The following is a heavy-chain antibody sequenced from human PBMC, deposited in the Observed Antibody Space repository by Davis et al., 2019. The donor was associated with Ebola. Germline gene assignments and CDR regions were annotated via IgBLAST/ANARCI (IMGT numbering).Heavy chain of an antibody. CDR3: ARVATVGDTRSIDH. D-gene: IGHD2-21*01. CDR2: ITASGAGT. CDR1: GFTFSSSV. Sequence: PGGSLRLSCAASGFTFSSSVMTWVRQAPGKGLEWVSSITASGAGTASADSVKGRFTIARDNSKNTLYLQMNSLRGEDTAVYFCARVATVGDTRSIDHWGQGTQVTVSS. J-gene: IGHJ4*02. V-gene: IGHV3-23*01.